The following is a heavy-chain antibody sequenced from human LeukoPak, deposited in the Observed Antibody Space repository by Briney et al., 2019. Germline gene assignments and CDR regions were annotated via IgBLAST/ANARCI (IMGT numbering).Heavy chain of an antibody. J-gene: IGHJ4*02. Sequence: GASVKVSCKASGGTFSSYAISWVRQAPGQGLEWMGRIIPILGIANYAQKFQGRVTITADKSTSTAYMELSSLRSEDTAVYYCARIFNSGSYSFDYWGQETLVTVSS. CDR1: GGTFSSYA. D-gene: IGHD1-26*01. CDR3: ARIFNSGSYSFDY. V-gene: IGHV1-69*04. CDR2: IIPILGIA.